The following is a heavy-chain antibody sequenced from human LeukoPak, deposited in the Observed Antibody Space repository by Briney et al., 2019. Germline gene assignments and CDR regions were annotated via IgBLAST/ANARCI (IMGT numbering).Heavy chain of an antibody. CDR3: VRGRDHPDI. CDR2: IYYSGIT. Sequence: SETLSLTCTVSGGSISSSSHYWGWIRQPPGKGLEWIGSIYYSGITYYNPSLRSRVTISVDTSKNQFSLKLSSVTATDTAVYYCVRGRDHPDIWGQGTMVTVSS. J-gene: IGHJ3*02. D-gene: IGHD1-26*01. CDR1: GGSISSSSHY. V-gene: IGHV4-39*01.